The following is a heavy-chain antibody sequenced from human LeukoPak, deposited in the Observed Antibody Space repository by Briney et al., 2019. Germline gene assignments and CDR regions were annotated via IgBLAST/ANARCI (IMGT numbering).Heavy chain of an antibody. CDR3: ARHGDRVRGGYDY. V-gene: IGHV4-59*08. Sequence: SETLSLTCTVSGGSISSYYWSWIRQPPGKGLEWIGYIYYSGSTNYNPSLKSRVTISVATSKNQFSLKLSSVTAADTAVYYCARHGDRVRGGYDYWGQGTLVTVSS. J-gene: IGHJ4*02. CDR2: IYYSGST. CDR1: GGSISSYY. D-gene: IGHD3-10*01.